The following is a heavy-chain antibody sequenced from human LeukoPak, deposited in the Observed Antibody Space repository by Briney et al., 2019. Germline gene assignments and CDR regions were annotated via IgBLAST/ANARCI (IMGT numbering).Heavy chain of an antibody. Sequence: GGSLRLSCAASGFTVGSNYMSWVRQAPGKGLEWVSVIYSGGTTYYADSVKGRFTISRDNSKNTLYLQMNSLRAEDTAIYYCAKTGNPATGDYWGQGTLVTVSS. CDR1: GFTVGSNY. D-gene: IGHD1-1*01. CDR3: AKTGNPATGDY. V-gene: IGHV3-53*01. J-gene: IGHJ4*02. CDR2: IYSGGTT.